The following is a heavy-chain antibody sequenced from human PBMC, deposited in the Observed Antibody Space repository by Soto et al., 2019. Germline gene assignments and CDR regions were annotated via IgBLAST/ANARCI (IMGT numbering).Heavy chain of an antibody. CDR3: AREGRSSNSSGWYAFDY. J-gene: IGHJ4*02. D-gene: IGHD6-19*01. V-gene: IGHV1-46*01. CDR1: GYTFTSYY. Sequence: QGQPLPSGAEVMKPGASVKASCKASGYTFTSYYMHWVRQAPGQGLEWTGIINPSGASTSYAQKFQGRVTMTRNTSTSTVYMELSSLTSEDTAVYYCAREGRSSNSSGWYAFDYCGQGTLVTVSS. CDR2: INPSGAST.